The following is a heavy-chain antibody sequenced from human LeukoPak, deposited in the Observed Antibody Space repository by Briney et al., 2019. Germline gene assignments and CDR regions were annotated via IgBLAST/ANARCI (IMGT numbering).Heavy chain of an antibody. CDR2: IYYSGST. J-gene: IGHJ1*01. CDR3: ARSVSIAVPRDNEYFQH. CDR1: GGSISSGDYY. Sequence: SETLSLTCTVSGGSISSGDYYWSWIRQPPGKGLEWIGYIYYSGSTYYNPSLKSRVTISVDTSKNQFSLKLSSVTAADTAVYYCARSVSIAVPRDNEYFQHWGQGTLVTVSS. V-gene: IGHV4-30-4*01. D-gene: IGHD6-19*01.